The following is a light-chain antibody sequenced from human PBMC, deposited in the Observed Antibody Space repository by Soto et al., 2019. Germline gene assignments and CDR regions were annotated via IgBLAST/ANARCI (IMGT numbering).Light chain of an antibody. Sequence: QSALTQPPSASGSPGQSVTITCTGSSSDVGGYNYVSWHQQHPGRAPKLMIYEVSKRPSGVPDRFSGSKSGNTASLTVSGLQAEDEPDYYCSSYAASDDVVFGGGTKLTVL. CDR3: SSYAASDDVV. CDR2: EVS. J-gene: IGLJ3*02. CDR1: SSDVGGYNY. V-gene: IGLV2-8*01.